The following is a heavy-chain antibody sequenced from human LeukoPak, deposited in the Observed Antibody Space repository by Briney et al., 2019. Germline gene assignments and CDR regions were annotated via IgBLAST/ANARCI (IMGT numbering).Heavy chain of an antibody. V-gene: IGHV1-24*01. J-gene: IGHJ5*02. CDR1: GYTLTELS. CDR3: ATGRGYSYGVPWFDP. Sequence: ASVKVSCKVSGYTLTELSMHWVRQAPGKGLEWMGGFDPEDGETIYAQKFQGRVTMTEDTSTDTACMELSSLRSEDTAVYYCATGRGYSYGVPWFDPWGQGTLVTVSS. D-gene: IGHD5-18*01. CDR2: FDPEDGET.